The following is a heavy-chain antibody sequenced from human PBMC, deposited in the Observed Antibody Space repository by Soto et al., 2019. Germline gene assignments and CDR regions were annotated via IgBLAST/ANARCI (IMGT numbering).Heavy chain of an antibody. J-gene: IGHJ6*02. CDR3: ATTRVGPCSSSICFSGIFDGMDV. V-gene: IGHV3-30-3*01. CDR2: ISYDGTIT. CDR1: GFTISNYR. D-gene: IGHD2-2*01. Sequence: GGSLRLSCAASGFTISNYRMHWVRQAPGKGLEWVAVISYDGTITYYADSVKGRFTISRDNSKNTLYLQMNSLRTEDTAVYYCATTRVGPCSSSICFSGIFDGMDVWGQGTTVTVSS.